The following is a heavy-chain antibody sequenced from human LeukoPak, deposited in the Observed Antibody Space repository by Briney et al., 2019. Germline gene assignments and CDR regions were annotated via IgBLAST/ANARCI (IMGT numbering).Heavy chain of an antibody. CDR2: ISTSGST. D-gene: IGHD3-3*01. CDR3: VREVTILGGMHV. J-gene: IGHJ6*02. CDR1: GGSISSYY. V-gene: IGHV4-4*07. Sequence: PSETLCLTCTVSGGSISSYYWSWIRQPAGKGLEWVGGISTSGSTNYNPSLSSRGTMYVDTSKKKCSPKLSSVSTAGTAVYLCVREVTILGGMHVWAGETRLTV.